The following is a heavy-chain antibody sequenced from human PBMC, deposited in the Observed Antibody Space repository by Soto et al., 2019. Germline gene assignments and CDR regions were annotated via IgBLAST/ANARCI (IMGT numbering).Heavy chain of an antibody. CDR2: ISSYNGNT. CDR3: ARDGREHGSYYYYGMDV. Sequence: QVQLVQSGAEVKKPGASVKVSCKASGYTFTSYGISWVRQAPGQGLEWMGWISSYNGNTNYAQKLQGRVTMTTDTSTSTAYMELRSLRSDDTAVYYCARDGREHGSYYYYGMDVWGQGTTVTVSS. CDR1: GYTFTSYG. V-gene: IGHV1-18*01. D-gene: IGHD2-2*03. J-gene: IGHJ6*02.